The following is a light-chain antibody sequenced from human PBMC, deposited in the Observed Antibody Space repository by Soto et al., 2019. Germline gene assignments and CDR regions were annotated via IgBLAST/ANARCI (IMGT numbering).Light chain of an antibody. CDR1: QRISNYY. J-gene: IGKJ4*01. V-gene: IGKV3-20*01. CDR2: GAS. CDR3: QQYGSSPLT. Sequence: EIVLTQSPDTLSLSSGERATLSCRASQRISNYYLAWYHQKPGQAPRLLIYGASSRATGVPDRFSGSGSGTDFTLTICRLKPEDFAVYYCQQYGSSPLTFGGGTKVDIK.